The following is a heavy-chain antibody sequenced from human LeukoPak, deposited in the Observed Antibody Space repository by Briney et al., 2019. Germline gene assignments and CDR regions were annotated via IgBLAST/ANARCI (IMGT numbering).Heavy chain of an antibody. CDR3: ARRAGDYSHPYDY. J-gene: IGHJ4*02. D-gene: IGHD3-22*01. CDR1: GFTFSSYS. Sequence: GGSLRLSCAASGFTFSSYSMNWVRQAPGKGLEWVSFIYSGGDTYYADSVKGRFTISRDNSKNTFHLQMNSLRAEDTAVYYCARRAGDYSHPYDYWGQGTLVTVSS. V-gene: IGHV3-53*01. CDR2: IYSGGDT.